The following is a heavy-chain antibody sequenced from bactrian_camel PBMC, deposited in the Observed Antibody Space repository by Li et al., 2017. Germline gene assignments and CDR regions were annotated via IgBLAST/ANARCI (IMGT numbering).Heavy chain of an antibody. J-gene: IGHJ6*01. CDR3: AADYSRPCELNPGTYKS. V-gene: IGHV3S1*01. Sequence: QVQLVESGGGSVQVGGSLRLSCAASGYTYSNYCMAWFRQVPGKEREGVASIYTGGDLTYYADSVKGRFTVSQNGAQNVLRLQMDSLKPDDTAMYYCAADYSRPCELNPGTYKSWGQGTQVTVS. CDR2: IYTGGDLT. D-gene: IGHD3*01. CDR1: GYTYSNYC.